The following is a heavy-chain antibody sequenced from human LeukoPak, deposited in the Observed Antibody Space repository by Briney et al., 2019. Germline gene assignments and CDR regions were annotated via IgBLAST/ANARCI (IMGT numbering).Heavy chain of an antibody. V-gene: IGHV4-59*08. Sequence: KSSETLSLTCTVSGGSISSYYWSWIRQPPGKGLEWIGYIYYSGSTNYNPSLKSRVTISVDTSKNQFSLKLSSVTAADTAVYYCAGSRAAAGQPWGQGTLVTVSS. J-gene: IGHJ4*02. CDR1: GGSISSYY. D-gene: IGHD6-13*01. CDR3: AGSRAAAGQP. CDR2: IYYSGST.